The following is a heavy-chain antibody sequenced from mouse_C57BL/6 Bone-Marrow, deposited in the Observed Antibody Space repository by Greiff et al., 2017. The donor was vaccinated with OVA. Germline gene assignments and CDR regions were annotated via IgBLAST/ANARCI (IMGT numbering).Heavy chain of an antibody. CDR2: IYPRSGNT. J-gene: IGHJ3*01. CDR1: GYTFTSYG. CDR3: ARSGIYYDYGGCSLFAY. V-gene: IGHV1-81*01. D-gene: IGHD2-4*01. Sequence: QVQLKESGAELARPGASVKLSCKASGYTFTSYGISWVKQRTGQGLEWIGEIYPRSGNTYYNEKFKGKATLTADKSSSTAYMELRSLTSEDSAVYFCARSGIYYDYGGCSLFAYWGQGTLVTVSA.